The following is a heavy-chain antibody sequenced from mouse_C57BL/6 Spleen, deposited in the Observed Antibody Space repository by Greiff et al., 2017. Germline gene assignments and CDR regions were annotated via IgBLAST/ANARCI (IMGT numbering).Heavy chain of an antibody. V-gene: IGHV1-5*01. Sequence: VQLQQSGTVLARPGASVKMSCKTSGYTFTSYWMHWVKQRPGQGLEWIGAIYPGNSDTSYNQKFKGKAKLTAGTSASTAYMELSSLTNEDSAVYYCTRSRELDYAMDYWGQGTSVTVSS. CDR2: IYPGNSDT. D-gene: IGHD4-1*01. J-gene: IGHJ4*01. CDR3: TRSRELDYAMDY. CDR1: GYTFTSYW.